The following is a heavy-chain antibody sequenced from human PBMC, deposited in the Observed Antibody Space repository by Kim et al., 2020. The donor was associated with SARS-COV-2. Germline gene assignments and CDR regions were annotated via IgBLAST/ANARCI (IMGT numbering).Heavy chain of an antibody. Sequence: EDSVKGRFTISRENAKNALYLQMNSLRAEDTAVYYWARDRALGVGAFDYWGQGTLVTVSS. CDR3: ARDRALGVGAFDY. D-gene: IGHD1-26*01. V-gene: IGHV3-21*01. J-gene: IGHJ4*02.